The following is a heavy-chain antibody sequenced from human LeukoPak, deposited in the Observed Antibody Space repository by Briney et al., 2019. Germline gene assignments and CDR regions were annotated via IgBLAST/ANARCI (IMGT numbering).Heavy chain of an antibody. J-gene: IGHJ4*02. Sequence: SETLSLTCTVSGGSISSYYWSWIRQPPGKGLEWIGYIYYSGSTNYNPSLKSRVTVSVDRSKNQFSLKLSSVTAADTAVYYCATIGGLGYCSSTSCYPIDYWGQGTLVTVSS. CDR2: IYYSGST. V-gene: IGHV4-59*12. CDR3: ATIGGLGYCSSTSCYPIDY. CDR1: GGSISSYY. D-gene: IGHD2-2*01.